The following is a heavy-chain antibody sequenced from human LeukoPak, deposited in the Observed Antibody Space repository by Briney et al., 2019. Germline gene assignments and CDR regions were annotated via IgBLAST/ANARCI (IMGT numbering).Heavy chain of an antibody. D-gene: IGHD2-2*01. J-gene: IGHJ4*02. CDR1: GFTFSSYA. CDR3: ANSLVVVPAAMSADY. Sequence: GGSLRLSCAASGFTFSSYAMSWVRQAPGKGLEWVSAVSGSGGSTYYADSVKGRFTISRDNSKNTLYLQMNSLRAEDTAVYYCANSLVVVPAAMSADYWGQGTLVTVSS. V-gene: IGHV3-23*01. CDR2: VSGSGGST.